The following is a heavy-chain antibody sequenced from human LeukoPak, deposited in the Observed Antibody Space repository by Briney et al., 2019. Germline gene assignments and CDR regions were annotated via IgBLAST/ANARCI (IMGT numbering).Heavy chain of an antibody. V-gene: IGHV4-38-2*01. CDR1: GYSISTAYY. CDR2: IYHRGRTT. CDR3: ARYDSRGSGCTLFDS. J-gene: IGHJ5*01. D-gene: IGHD3-16*01. Sequence: SETLSLTCAVSGYSISTAYYWGWIRQPPGKGLGWIGRIYHRGRTTSYNPSLESRVIISGDTSKNQFTLRLASVTAADTAVYYCARYDSRGSGCTLFDSWGQGIVVTISS.